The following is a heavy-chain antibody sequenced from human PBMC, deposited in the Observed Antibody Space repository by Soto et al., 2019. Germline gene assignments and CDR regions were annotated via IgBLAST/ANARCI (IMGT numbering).Heavy chain of an antibody. CDR1: GFSLSTSAVG. D-gene: IGHD6-19*01. J-gene: IGHJ4*02. Sequence: QITLKESGPTLVKPTQTLTLTCTFSGFSLSTSAVGVGWIRQPPGKALEWLAIIDWDDDKHYRPSLKSRHVITKLPSKNQVVLTMTNIDPVATATYYCARSKYGSAWTLDYWGQGTLVTVSS. V-gene: IGHV2-5*02. CDR2: IDWDDDK. CDR3: ARSKYGSAWTLDY.